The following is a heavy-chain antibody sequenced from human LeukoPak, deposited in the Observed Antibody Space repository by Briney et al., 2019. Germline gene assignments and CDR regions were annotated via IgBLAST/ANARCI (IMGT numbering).Heavy chain of an antibody. CDR2: FYYSGTT. J-gene: IGHJ5*02. CDR3: ARDSSGWYRWFDP. V-gene: IGHV4-39*07. Sequence: PSETLSLTCTVSGGSISSSDFYWGWIRQPPGKGPEWIGSFYYSGTTYYNPSLKSRVTISVDTSKNQFSLKLTSVTAADTAVYYCARDSSGWYRWFDPWGQGTLVTVSS. CDR1: GGSISSSDFY. D-gene: IGHD6-19*01.